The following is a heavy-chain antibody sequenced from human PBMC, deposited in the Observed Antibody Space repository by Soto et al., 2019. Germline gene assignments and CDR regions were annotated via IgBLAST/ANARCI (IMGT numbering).Heavy chain of an antibody. J-gene: IGHJ4*02. D-gene: IGHD2-2*02. CDR1: GFTFSSYA. Sequence: GGSLRLSCAASGFTFSSYAMSWVRQAPGKGLEWVSAISGSGGSTYYADSVKGRFTISRDNSKNTLYLQMNSLRAEDTAVYYCAKIGYAYCSSTSCYKFDYWGQGTLVTVSS. V-gene: IGHV3-23*01. CDR3: AKIGYAYCSSTSCYKFDY. CDR2: ISGSGGST.